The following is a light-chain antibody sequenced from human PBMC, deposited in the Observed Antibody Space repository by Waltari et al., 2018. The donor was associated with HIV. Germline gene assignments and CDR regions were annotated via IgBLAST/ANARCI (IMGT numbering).Light chain of an antibody. J-gene: IGLJ3*02. Sequence: SYVLTQPPSVSVAPGKTARITCGGNNIGSKSVHCYQQKPGQAPVLVIYYDSDRPSGIPERFSGSNSGNTATLTISRVEAGDEADYYCQVWDSSSDLSWVFGGGTKLTVL. CDR2: YDS. V-gene: IGLV3-21*04. CDR1: NIGSKS. CDR3: QVWDSSSDLSWV.